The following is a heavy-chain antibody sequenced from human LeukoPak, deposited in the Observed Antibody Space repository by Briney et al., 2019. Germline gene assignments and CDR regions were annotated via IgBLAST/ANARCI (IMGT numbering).Heavy chain of an antibody. J-gene: IGHJ3*02. Sequence: GGSLRLSCAASGFTFSDHYMDWVRQAPGKGLEWVGRTRSKANSYTTEYAASVKGRFTISRGDSKNSLYLQMNSLKTEDTAVYYCAREPTADAFDIWGQGTMVTVSS. CDR1: GFTFSDHY. V-gene: IGHV3-72*01. CDR2: TRSKANSYTT. CDR3: AREPTADAFDI. D-gene: IGHD4-17*01.